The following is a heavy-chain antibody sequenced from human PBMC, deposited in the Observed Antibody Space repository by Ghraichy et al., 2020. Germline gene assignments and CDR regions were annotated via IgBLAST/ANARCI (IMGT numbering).Heavy chain of an antibody. CDR1: GFTFSSYS. Sequence: GSLRLSCAASGFTFSSYSMNWVRQAPGKGLEWVSSISSSSSYIYYADSVKGRFTISRDNAKNSLYLQMNSLRAEDTAVYYCARDPNGGGYSYGRPTLFDYWGQGTLVTVSS. J-gene: IGHJ4*02. CDR3: ARDPNGGGYSYGRPTLFDY. V-gene: IGHV3-21*01. CDR2: ISSSSSYI. D-gene: IGHD5-18*01.